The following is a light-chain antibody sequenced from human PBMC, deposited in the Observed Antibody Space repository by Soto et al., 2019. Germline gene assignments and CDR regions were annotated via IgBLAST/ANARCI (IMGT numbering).Light chain of an antibody. V-gene: IGKV3-20*01. J-gene: IGKJ5*01. CDR2: GAS. CDR3: HQYGSSPIT. CDR1: QSVSSSY. Sequence: EIVLTQSPGTLSLSPGERATLSCRASQSVSSSYLAWYQQKPGQAPRLLIYGASSRATGIPDRFSGSGSGTDFTLTISRLEPEDFGWYYCHQYGSSPITFGHGTRLEIK.